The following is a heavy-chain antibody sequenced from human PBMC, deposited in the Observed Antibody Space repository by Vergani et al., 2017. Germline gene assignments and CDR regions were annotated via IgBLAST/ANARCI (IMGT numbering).Heavy chain of an antibody. Sequence: QVQVVQSGAEVKKSGASVKVSCKTSGYTFSNYYMHWVRQAPGQGLEWMGIINTSGGHTNYAQKFQGRVTMTRDTSTSTVYMELSSIRSEDTAIYCCARGDYGILTGYRYWGQGTLVTVSA. CDR3: ARGDYGILTGYRY. J-gene: IGHJ4*02. V-gene: IGHV1-46*03. CDR1: GYTFSNYY. D-gene: IGHD3-9*01. CDR2: INTSGGHT.